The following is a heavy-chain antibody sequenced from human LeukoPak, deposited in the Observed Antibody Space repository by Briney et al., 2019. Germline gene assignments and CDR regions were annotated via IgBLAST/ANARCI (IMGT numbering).Heavy chain of an antibody. CDR1: GGTFSSYA. CDR3: ARTYDILPRWFDP. CDR2: IIPIFGTA. V-gene: IGHV1-69*01. D-gene: IGHD3-9*01. Sequence: WASVKVSCKASGGTFSSYAISWVRQAPGQGLEWMGGIIPIFGTANYAQKFQGRVTITADESTSTAYMELSSLRSEDTAVYYCARTYDILPRWFDPWGQGTLVTVSS. J-gene: IGHJ5*02.